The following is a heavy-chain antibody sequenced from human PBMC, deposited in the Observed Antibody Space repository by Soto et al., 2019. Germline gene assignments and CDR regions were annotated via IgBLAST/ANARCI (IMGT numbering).Heavy chain of an antibody. J-gene: IGHJ3*02. D-gene: IGHD3-10*01. V-gene: IGHV3-33*01. Sequence: GGSLRLSCAASGFTFSSYGMHWVRQAPGKGLEWVAVIWYDGSNKYYADSVKGRFTISRDNSKNTLYLQMNSLRAEDTAVYYCAISLWFGELDDAFDIWGQGTMVTVSS. CDR1: GFTFSSYG. CDR2: IWYDGSNK. CDR3: AISLWFGELDDAFDI.